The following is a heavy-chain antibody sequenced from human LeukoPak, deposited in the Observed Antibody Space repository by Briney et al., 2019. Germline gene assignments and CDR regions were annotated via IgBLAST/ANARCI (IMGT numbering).Heavy chain of an antibody. Sequence: ASVKVSCKASGYTFTSYYMHWVRQAPGQGLEWMGLINPTGGSTGYAQKFQGRVTITADKSTSTAYMELSSLRSEDTAVYYCASQYDILTGYYYYYMDVWGKGTTVTVSS. J-gene: IGHJ6*03. V-gene: IGHV1-46*01. D-gene: IGHD3-9*01. CDR2: INPTGGST. CDR1: GYTFTSYY. CDR3: ASQYDILTGYYYYYMDV.